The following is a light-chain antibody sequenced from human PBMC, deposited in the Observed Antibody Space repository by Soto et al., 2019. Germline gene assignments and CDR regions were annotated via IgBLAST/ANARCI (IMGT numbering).Light chain of an antibody. CDR2: NNN. CDR3: AAWDDSLNGYV. Sequence: QSVLTQPPSASGTPGQRFTLSCSGSSSNIGSNTVSWYQQLPGTAPKLLIYNNNQRPSGVPDRFSGSKSGTSASLAISGLQSDDEADYYCAAWDDSLNGYVFGTGTKVTVL. J-gene: IGLJ1*01. V-gene: IGLV1-44*01. CDR1: SSNIGSNT.